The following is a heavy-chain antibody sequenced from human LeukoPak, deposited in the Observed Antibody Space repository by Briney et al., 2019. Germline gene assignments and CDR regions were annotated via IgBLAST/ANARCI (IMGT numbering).Heavy chain of an antibody. CDR1: GGTFSSYA. J-gene: IGHJ3*02. D-gene: IGHD6-6*01. V-gene: IGHV1-69*05. CDR3: AREGGRIAAYDAFDI. CDR2: IIPIFGTA. Sequence: ASVEVSCKASGGTFSSYAISWVRQAPGQGLEWMGGIIPIFGTANYAQKFQGRVTITTDESTSTAYMELSSLRSEDTAVYYCAREGGRIAAYDAFDIWGQGTMVTVSS.